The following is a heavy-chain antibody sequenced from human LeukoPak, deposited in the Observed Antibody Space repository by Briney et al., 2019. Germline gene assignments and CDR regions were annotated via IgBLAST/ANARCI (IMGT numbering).Heavy chain of an antibody. CDR1: GFTFSSHW. J-gene: IGHJ4*02. D-gene: IGHD3-10*01. CDR2: INSDGSST. CDR3: ARGPAISGRYYSGDY. Sequence: GGALRLSCAASGFTFSSHWMHWVRHAPGKGLVWVSRINSDGSSTSYADSVKDRFTISRDNAKNTLYLQMNSLRAGDTAVYYCARGPAISGRYYSGDYWGQGALVTVSS. V-gene: IGHV3-74*01.